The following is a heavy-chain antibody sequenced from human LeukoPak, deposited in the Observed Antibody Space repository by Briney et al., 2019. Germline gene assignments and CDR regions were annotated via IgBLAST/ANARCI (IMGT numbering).Heavy chain of an antibody. CDR1: GDSISSRTYY. V-gene: IGHV4-61*01. CDR3: ARRTSYDTLVGYKYWYFDL. Sequence: SETLSLTCSVSGDSISSRTYYWTWIRQHPEKGLEWIGYIWNSGSTNYNPALKSRVTMSVDTSKNQLSLKLSSVTAADTAIYYCARRTSYDTLVGYKYWYFDLWGRGTLVTVSS. CDR2: IWNSGST. J-gene: IGHJ2*01. D-gene: IGHD3-9*01.